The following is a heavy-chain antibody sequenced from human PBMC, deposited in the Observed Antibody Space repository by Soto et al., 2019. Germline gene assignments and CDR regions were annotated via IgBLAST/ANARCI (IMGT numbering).Heavy chain of an antibody. CDR2: RYYSEST. Sequence: SETRSLTCTVSGGSITAGGYYWSWIRQLPGKGLEWIGHRYYSESTYYNPSLKSRVSISLDTSKNQFSLKLSFVAAADTAMYYCARTKCSGGSCYSWSLDYWGKGTPVTVSS. CDR1: GGSITAGGYY. CDR3: ARTKCSGGSCYSWSLDY. V-gene: IGHV4-31*03. J-gene: IGHJ4*02. D-gene: IGHD2-15*01.